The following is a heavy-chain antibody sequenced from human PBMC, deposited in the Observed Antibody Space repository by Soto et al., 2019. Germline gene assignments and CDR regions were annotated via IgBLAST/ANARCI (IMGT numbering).Heavy chain of an antibody. CDR1: CGSFSGYY. Sequence: SETLSLTCAVYCGSFSGYYWSWIRQPPGKGLEWIVEINHSGSTNYNPSLKSRVTISVDTSKNQFSLKLSYVTAAETAVYYCARKVPAAILRIRYCNWFEPWAQGTMVTVSS. CDR2: INHSGST. V-gene: IGHV4-34*01. CDR3: ARKVPAAILRIRYCNWFEP. D-gene: IGHD2-2*02. J-gene: IGHJ5*02.